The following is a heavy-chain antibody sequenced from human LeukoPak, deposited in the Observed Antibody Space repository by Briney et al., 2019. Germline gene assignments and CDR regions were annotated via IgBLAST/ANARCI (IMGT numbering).Heavy chain of an antibody. CDR2: IIPIFGTA. D-gene: IGHD7-27*01. V-gene: IGHV1-69*05. CDR3: ARDPDGDGWFDP. CDR1: GGTFSSDA. J-gene: IGHJ5*02. Sequence: ASVKVSCKASGGTFSSDAISWVRQAPGQGLEWMGGIIPIFGTANYAQKFQGRVTITTDESTSTAYMELSSLRSEDTAVYYCARDPDGDGWFDPWGQGTLVTVSS.